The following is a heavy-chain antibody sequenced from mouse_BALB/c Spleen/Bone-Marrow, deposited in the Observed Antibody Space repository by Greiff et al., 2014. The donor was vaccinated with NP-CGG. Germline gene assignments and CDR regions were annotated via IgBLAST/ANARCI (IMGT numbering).Heavy chain of an antibody. D-gene: IGHD1-1*01. CDR1: GYAFTNYW. CDR2: INPGSGGI. Sequence: QVQLKHSGAELVRPGTSVKVSCKASGYAFTNYWMEWIKQRPGQGLEWIGVINPGSGGINYNEKFKGKATLTADKSSSTAYMQLSSLTSDDSAVYFCARELVRGMDYWGQGTSVTVSS. V-gene: IGHV1-54*01. CDR3: ARELVRGMDY. J-gene: IGHJ4*01.